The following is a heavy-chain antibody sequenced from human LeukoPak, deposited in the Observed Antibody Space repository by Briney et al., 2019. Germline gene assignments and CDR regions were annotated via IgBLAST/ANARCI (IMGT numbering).Heavy chain of an antibody. J-gene: IGHJ5*02. CDR2: IYHSGST. Sequence: SETLSLACTVSGGSISSGGYYWSWIRQPPGKGLEWIGYIYHSGSTYYNPSLKSRVTISVDRSKNQFSLKLSSVIAADTAVYYCARVPFDYHSDNWFDPWGQGTLVTVSS. D-gene: IGHD3-9*01. CDR1: GGSISSGGYY. CDR3: ARVPFDYHSDNWFDP. V-gene: IGHV4-30-2*01.